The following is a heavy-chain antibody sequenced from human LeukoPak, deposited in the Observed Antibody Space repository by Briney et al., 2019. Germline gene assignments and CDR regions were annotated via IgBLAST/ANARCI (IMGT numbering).Heavy chain of an antibody. D-gene: IGHD5-24*01. CDR2: IYYSGST. J-gene: IGHJ4*02. CDR3: ARGEMATSFDY. CDR1: GGSISSYY. V-gene: IGHV4-59*01. Sequence: PSETLSLTCTVSGGSISSYYWSWIRQPPGKGLEWIGYIYYSGSTNYNPSLKSRVNISVDTSKNQFSLKLSSVTAADTAVYYCARGEMATSFDYWGQGTLVTVSS.